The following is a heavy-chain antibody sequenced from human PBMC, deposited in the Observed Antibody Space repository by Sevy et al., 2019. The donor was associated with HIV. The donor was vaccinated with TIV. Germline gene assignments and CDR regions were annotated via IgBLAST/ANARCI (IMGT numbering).Heavy chain of an antibody. Sequence: SESLSLTCTVSGGSMSGSHYYWGWIRRPPGKGLEWIGSVYYSGSTHYNTSLKSRVTISVDTSKSLLSLELTSVIATDTAVYYCARNSTGHSFDYWGHGTLVTVSS. D-gene: IGHD3-22*01. CDR1: GGSMSGSHYY. CDR2: VYYSGST. J-gene: IGHJ4*01. CDR3: ARNSTGHSFDY. V-gene: IGHV4-39*01.